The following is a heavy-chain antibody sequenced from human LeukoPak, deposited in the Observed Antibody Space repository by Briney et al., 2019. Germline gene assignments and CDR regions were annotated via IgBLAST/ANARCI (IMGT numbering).Heavy chain of an antibody. Sequence: PGGSLRLSCAASGFIFSTYGMHWVRQAPGKGLEGVAFIQFDGSDKYYADSVKGRFTISRYNSKNTVYLQINILIPQDRSVYYCAKDKGFPRKQRNQFYYHMDVWGKGTTVTVSS. CDR1: GFIFSTYG. CDR3: AKDKGFPRKQRNQFYYHMDV. D-gene: IGHD1-14*01. CDR2: IQFDGSDK. V-gene: IGHV3-30*02. J-gene: IGHJ6*03.